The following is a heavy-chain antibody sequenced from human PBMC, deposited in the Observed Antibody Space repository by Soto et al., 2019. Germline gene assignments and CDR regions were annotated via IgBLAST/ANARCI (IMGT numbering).Heavy chain of an antibody. CDR3: AREYFDWLSYYYYGMDV. Sequence: PGGSLRLSCAASGFTFSSYSMNWVRQAPGKGLEWVSSISSSSSYIYYADSVKGRFTISRDNAKNSLYLQMNSLRAEDTAVYYCAREYFDWLSYYYYGMDVWGQGTTVTVSS. D-gene: IGHD3-9*01. CDR2: ISSSSSYI. J-gene: IGHJ6*02. CDR1: GFTFSSYS. V-gene: IGHV3-21*04.